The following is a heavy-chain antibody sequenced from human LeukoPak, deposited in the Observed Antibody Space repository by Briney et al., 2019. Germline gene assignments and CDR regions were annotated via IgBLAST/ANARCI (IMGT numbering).Heavy chain of an antibody. CDR2: ISGDGVST. J-gene: IGHJ4*02. Sequence: QPGGSLRLSCVASGLPIGDFAMHWVRQAPGQGLEWVSLISGDGVSTFFTDSVKGRFSISRDNSKNSLFLEMSSLRTEDTARYYCARESGKFDYWGQGTLVAVSS. V-gene: IGHV3-43*02. CDR3: ARESGKFDY. CDR1: GLPIGDFA.